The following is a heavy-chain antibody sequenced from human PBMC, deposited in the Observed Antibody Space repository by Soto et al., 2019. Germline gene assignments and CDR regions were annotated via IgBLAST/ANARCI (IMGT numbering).Heavy chain of an antibody. V-gene: IGHV5-51*01. Sequence: GESLKISCQGSGYSFPNNWIGWVRQMPGKGLEWMGIIYPGDSDTRYSPSFQGQVTISADKSNSTAYLQWSSLKASDTAMYYCARQAHDYSSPADYWGQGTLVTVSS. D-gene: IGHD4-4*01. CDR3: ARQAHDYSSPADY. CDR2: IYPGDSDT. CDR1: GYSFPNNW. J-gene: IGHJ4*02.